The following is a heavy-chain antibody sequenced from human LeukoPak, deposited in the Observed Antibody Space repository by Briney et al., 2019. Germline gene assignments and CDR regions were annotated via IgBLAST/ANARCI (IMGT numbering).Heavy chain of an antibody. D-gene: IGHD3-10*01. J-gene: IGHJ4*02. CDR3: ALGGSGPEDY. V-gene: IGHV3-48*01. CDR1: GFTFSSYS. CDR2: ISSSSSTI. Sequence: GGSLRLSCAASGFTFSSYSMNWVRQAPGKGLEWVSYISSSSSTIYYADSVKGRFTISRDNSKNTLYFQMNSLRAEDTAVYYCALGGSGPEDYWGQGTLVTVSS.